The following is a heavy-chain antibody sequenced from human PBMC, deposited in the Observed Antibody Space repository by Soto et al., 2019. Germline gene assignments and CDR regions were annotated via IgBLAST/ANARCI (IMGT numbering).Heavy chain of an antibody. D-gene: IGHD3-9*01. V-gene: IGHV1-3*01. J-gene: IGHJ3*02. CDR3: ATSPGYDILTGYSSGDFDI. CDR2: INAGNGNT. Sequence: ASVKVSCKASGYTFTSYAMHWVRQAPGQRLEWMGWINAGNGNTKYSQKFQGRVTITRDTSASTAYMELSSLRSEDTAVYYCATSPGYDILTGYSSGDFDIWGQGTMVTVSS. CDR1: GYTFTSYA.